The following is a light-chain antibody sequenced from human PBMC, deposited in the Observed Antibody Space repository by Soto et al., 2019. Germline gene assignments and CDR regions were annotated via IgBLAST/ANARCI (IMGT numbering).Light chain of an antibody. J-gene: IGLJ1*01. CDR2: GDN. Sequence: QSALTQPTSVSGAPGQRVAISCTGSSSNIGAEYDVHWYQQLPVTAPKRLIYGDNNRPSGVPDRFSGSKSGTSASLAITGLQPEDEADYYCQSYDSSLTTFVFGTGTKVTVL. CDR1: SSNIGAEYD. CDR3: QSYDSSLTTFV. V-gene: IGLV1-40*01.